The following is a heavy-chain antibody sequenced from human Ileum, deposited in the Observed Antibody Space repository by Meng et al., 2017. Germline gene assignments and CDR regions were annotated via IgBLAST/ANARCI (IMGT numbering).Heavy chain of an antibody. CDR2: AVT. Sequence: QVPVQPSGPCPVSSTATFSFLSTCCAGLASTSDYPWGWIRQPPGKGLAWIAYAVTNYNPPLKSRVTISVDTSTRQFSLKLTSVTAADTAVYYWARDHWGSLDYWGQGILVTVSS. V-gene: IGHV4-61*08. CDR3: ARDHWGSLDY. J-gene: IGHJ4*02. D-gene: IGHD7-27*01. CDR1: AGLASTSDYP.